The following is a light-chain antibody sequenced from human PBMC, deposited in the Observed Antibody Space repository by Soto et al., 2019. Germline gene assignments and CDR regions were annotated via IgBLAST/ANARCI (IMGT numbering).Light chain of an antibody. J-gene: IGKJ2*01. CDR3: QQYINGYT. CDR2: SAS. V-gene: IGKV3-15*01. Sequence: EVVMTQSPATLSVFPGERVTRSCRASQSVSSSLAWYQQKPGQAPRLLIYSASTRATGIPARFSGSGSGTEFNLTIISLESEDFAVYYCQQYINGYTFGQGTKLEIK. CDR1: QSVSSS.